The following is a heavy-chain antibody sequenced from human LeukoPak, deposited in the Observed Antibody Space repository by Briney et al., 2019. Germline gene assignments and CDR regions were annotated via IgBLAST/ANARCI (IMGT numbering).Heavy chain of an antibody. CDR1: GYTFTGYY. J-gene: IGHJ4*02. Sequence: ASVKVSCKASGYTFTGYYMHWVRQAPGQGLEWMGWINPNSGGTNYAQKFQGRVTMTRDTSISTAYMELSRLRSDDTAVYYCARAYGSGSYYNYVYFDYWGQGTLVTVSS. CDR3: ARAYGSGSYYNYVYFDY. CDR2: INPNSGGT. D-gene: IGHD3-10*01. V-gene: IGHV1-2*02.